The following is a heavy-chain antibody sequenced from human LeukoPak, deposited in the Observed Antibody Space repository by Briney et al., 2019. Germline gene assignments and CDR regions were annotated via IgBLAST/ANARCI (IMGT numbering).Heavy chain of an antibody. V-gene: IGHV3-74*01. D-gene: IGHD6-19*01. CDR2: IKNDGSTT. CDR3: ARGHEGSGWYGRYYYYYFMDV. Sequence: GGSLRLSCAASGFTFSSYWMHWVRQPPGKGLVWVSRIKNDGSTTTYADSVKGRFTISRDNAKNSLYLQMNSLRAEDTAVYYCARGHEGSGWYGRYYYYYFMDVWGKGTTVTVSS. J-gene: IGHJ6*03. CDR1: GFTFSSYW.